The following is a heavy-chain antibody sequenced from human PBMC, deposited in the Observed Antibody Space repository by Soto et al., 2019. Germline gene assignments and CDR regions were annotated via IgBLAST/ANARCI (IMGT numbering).Heavy chain of an antibody. CDR3: AVFEASGPLDV. D-gene: IGHD3-10*01. CDR1: GFTFNTYN. Sequence: VGSLRLSCAASGFTFNTYNMNWVRQAPGKGLEWVSFISSSSKTIYYADPVKGRFTISRDNAKNSLYLQMNSLRDEDTAVYYCAVFEASGPLDVCGQRTTVTVSS. V-gene: IGHV3-48*02. J-gene: IGHJ6*02. CDR2: ISSSSKTI.